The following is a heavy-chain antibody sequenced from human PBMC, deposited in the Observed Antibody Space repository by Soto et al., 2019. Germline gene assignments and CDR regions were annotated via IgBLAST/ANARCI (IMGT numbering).Heavy chain of an antibody. CDR3: ARDGTPQRCMEQKYCIYSSGLDA. J-gene: IGHJ6*02. CDR1: GFSFSFYG. V-gene: IGHV3-33*01. CDR2: IWYAATST. D-gene: IGHD3-3*01. Sequence: QMQLVESGGGVVQPGGSLRLSCGSSGFSFSFYGMHWVRQAPGTGLEWVALIWYAATSTFYADSVKGRFTISRDNSKTTLILEMNSLRAEDTAVYYCARDGTPQRCMEQKYCIYSSGLDAWGQGTTVLVSS.